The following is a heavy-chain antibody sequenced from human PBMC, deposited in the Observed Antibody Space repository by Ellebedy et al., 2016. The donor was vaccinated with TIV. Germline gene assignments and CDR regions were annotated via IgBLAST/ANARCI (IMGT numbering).Heavy chain of an antibody. V-gene: IGHV1-18*01. CDR2: ISAYSGNT. J-gene: IGHJ3*02. CDR1: GYTFTSYG. D-gene: IGHD3-10*01. Sequence: ASVKVSCKASGYTFTSYGISWVRQAPGQGLEWMGWISAYSGNTDYVQKFQGRVTMTTDTSTSTAYMELRSLRSDDTAVHYCARGMVRGIHDIWGQGTMVTVSS. CDR3: ARGMVRGIHDI.